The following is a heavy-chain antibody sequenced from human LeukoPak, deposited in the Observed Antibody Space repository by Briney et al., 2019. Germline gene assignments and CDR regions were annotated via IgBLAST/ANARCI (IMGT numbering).Heavy chain of an antibody. J-gene: IGHJ4*02. CDR3: VKGRETVGRGFDY. V-gene: IGHV3-64D*08. CDR1: GFTFSSYA. Sequence: PGGSLRLSCSVSGFTFSSYAMHWVRQAPGKGLEYVSGINTNGINTYYADSVKGRFTISRDNSNNTLFLQMTSLRAEDTAVYYCVKGRETVGRGFDYWGQGALVTVSS. D-gene: IGHD1-26*01. CDR2: INTNGINT.